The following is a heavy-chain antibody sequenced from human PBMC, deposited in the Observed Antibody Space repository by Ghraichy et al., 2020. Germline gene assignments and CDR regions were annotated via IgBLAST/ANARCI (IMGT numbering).Heavy chain of an antibody. V-gene: IGHV1-69*06. J-gene: IGHJ5*02. CDR3: AREDIYGSGSYFAFDP. CDR2: IIPVFGTT. CDR1: GGTLSSFA. Sequence: SVKVSCKASGGTLSSFAIGWVRQAPGQGVEWLGGIIPVFGTTNYAQKFQGRVTITAVTSTSTAYMELSSLRSEDTAIYYCAREDIYGSGSYFAFDPWGQGTLVTVSS. D-gene: IGHD3-10*01.